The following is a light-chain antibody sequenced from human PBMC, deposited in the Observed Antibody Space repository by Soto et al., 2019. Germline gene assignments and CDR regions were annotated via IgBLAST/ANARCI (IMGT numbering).Light chain of an antibody. V-gene: IGKV3-20*01. CDR1: QSVSSNY. J-gene: IGKJ2*01. Sequence: EIVLTQSPGTLYLSPGERATLSCRASQSVSSNYLAWYQQKRGQAPRPLIYAASAKATGIPDRFSGSGSGTDFTLTISRLEPEDFAVYFCQLYGSSPPRYTFAQGTKLEIK. CDR3: QLYGSSPPRYT. CDR2: AAS.